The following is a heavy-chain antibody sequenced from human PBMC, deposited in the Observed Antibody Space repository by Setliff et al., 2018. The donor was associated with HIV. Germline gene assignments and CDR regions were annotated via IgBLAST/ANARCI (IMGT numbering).Heavy chain of an antibody. CDR2: INPSGGST. CDR1: GGTFSSYA. V-gene: IGHV1-46*01. D-gene: IGHD3-22*01. J-gene: IGHJ6*03. CDR3: ARDYYDSSGYYYFWDYYYYYMDV. Sequence: ASVKVSCKASGGTFSSYAISWVRQAPGQGLEWMGIINPSGGSTSYAQKFQGRVTMTRDTSTSTVYMELSSLRSEDTAVYYCARDYYDSSGYYYFWDYYYYYMDVWGKGTTVTVSS.